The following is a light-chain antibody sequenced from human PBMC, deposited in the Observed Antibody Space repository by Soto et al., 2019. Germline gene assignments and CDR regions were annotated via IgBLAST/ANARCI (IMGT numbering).Light chain of an antibody. J-gene: IGKJ4*01. CDR1: ERIYSAY. CDR2: DAS. Sequence: EVVLTQSPGTLSLSRGERATLSCRASERIYSAYLGWYQQKPGQAPRLLIYDASNRATGVPARFSGSGSGTDFTLSISSLEPEDFAVYYCQQRNNWPPATFGGGTKVEIK. V-gene: IGKV3-11*01. CDR3: QQRNNWPPAT.